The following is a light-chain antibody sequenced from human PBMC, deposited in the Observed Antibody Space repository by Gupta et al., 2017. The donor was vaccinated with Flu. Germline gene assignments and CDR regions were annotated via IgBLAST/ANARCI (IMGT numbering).Light chain of an antibody. V-gene: IGLV1-51*02. CDR1: SSNIGNNY. CDR3: GISASRLSGGV. Sequence: QSVLTQPPSVSAAPGQKVTISCSGSSSNIGNNYVSWYQQLPGTAPKLLSYENNKRPSGIQDRFACYRADKSEKPAITVLRTGDEADDDGGISASRLSGGVFGGGTKLTVL. CDR2: ENN. J-gene: IGLJ3*02.